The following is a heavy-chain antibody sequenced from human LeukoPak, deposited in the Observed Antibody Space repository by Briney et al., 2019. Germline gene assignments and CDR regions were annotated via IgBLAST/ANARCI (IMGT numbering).Heavy chain of an antibody. CDR2: MNPNSGNT. D-gene: IGHD3-22*01. J-gene: IGHJ3*02. CDR1: GYTFTSYD. CDR3: ARGSFGRYYHSSGYWGAFDI. Sequence: VASVKVFCKSSGYTFTSYDINWVRQATTQGLECMGCMNPNSGNTEYAQKFQGRVTMTRNTSISTAYMELRSLRSEDTAVYYCARGSFGRYYHSSGYWGAFDIWGQGTMVTVSS. V-gene: IGHV1-8*01.